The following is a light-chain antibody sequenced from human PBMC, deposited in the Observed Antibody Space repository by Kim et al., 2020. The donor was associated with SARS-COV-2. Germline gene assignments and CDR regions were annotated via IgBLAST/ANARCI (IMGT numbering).Light chain of an antibody. V-gene: IGKV1-33*01. CDR1: QYITNY. J-gene: IGKJ4*01. Sequence: DIQMTQSPSSLSASVGDRVTITCQASQYITNYLNWYQQKPGKAPKLLIYDASNLETGVPSRFSGGGSGTDFTFTISGLQPEDVATYYCQQYDYLPPVFGGGTKGDIK. CDR3: QQYDYLPPV. CDR2: DAS.